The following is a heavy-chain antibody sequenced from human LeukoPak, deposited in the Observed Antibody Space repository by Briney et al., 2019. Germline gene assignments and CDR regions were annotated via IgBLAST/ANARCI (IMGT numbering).Heavy chain of an antibody. CDR1: GYSFTSYW. D-gene: IGHD3-22*01. Sequence: GESLKISCKGSGYSFTSYWIGWVRQMPGKGLEWMGIIYPGDSKTRYSPSFQGQVTISADKSNSTAYLQWSSLKASDTAMYYCARPVYYDSSGYYYLGAFDIWGQGTMVTVSS. CDR3: ARPVYYDSSGYYYLGAFDI. CDR2: IYPGDSKT. V-gene: IGHV5-51*01. J-gene: IGHJ3*02.